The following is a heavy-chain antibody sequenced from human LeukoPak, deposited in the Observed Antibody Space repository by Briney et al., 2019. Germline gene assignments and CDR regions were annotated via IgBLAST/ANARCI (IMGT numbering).Heavy chain of an antibody. V-gene: IGHV3-33*08. CDR3: ARDRSYDFWSGYSTPDY. CDR2: IWYDGSNK. Sequence: PGGSLRLSCAASGFTFSSYWMSWVRQAPGKGLEWVAVIWYDGSNKYYADSVKGRFTISRDNSKNTLDLQMNSLRAEDTAVYYCARDRSYDFWSGYSTPDYWGQGTLVTVSS. D-gene: IGHD3-3*01. CDR1: GFTFSSYW. J-gene: IGHJ4*02.